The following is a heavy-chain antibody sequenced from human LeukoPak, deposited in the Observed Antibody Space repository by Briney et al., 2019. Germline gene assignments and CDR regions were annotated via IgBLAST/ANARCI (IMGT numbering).Heavy chain of an antibody. V-gene: IGHV1-8*01. CDR3: ARGLHYGSGSVPGG. D-gene: IGHD3-10*01. CDR2: MNPNSGNT. Sequence: GASVKVSCKASGYTFTSYDINWVRQATGQGLEWMGWMNPNSGNTGYAQKFQGRVTITADKSTSTAYMELSSLRSEDTAVYYCARGLHYGSGSVPGGWGQGTLVTVSS. CDR1: GYTFTSYD. J-gene: IGHJ4*02.